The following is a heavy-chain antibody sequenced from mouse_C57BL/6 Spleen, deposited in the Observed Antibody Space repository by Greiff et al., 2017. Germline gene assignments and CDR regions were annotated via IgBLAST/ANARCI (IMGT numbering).Heavy chain of an antibody. Sequence: QVQLQQSGAELVKPGASVKISCKASGYAFSSYWMNWVKQRPGKGLEWIGQIYPGDGDTNYNGKFKGKATLTADKSSSTAYMQRSSLTAEDSAVYVCARETTVVGYCDVWGTGTTVTGSS. V-gene: IGHV1-80*01. CDR1: GYAFSSYW. CDR2: IYPGDGDT. D-gene: IGHD1-1*01. CDR3: ARETTVVGYCDV. J-gene: IGHJ1*03.